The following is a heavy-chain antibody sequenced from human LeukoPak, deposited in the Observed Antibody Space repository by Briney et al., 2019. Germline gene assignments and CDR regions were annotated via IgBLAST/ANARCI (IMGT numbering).Heavy chain of an antibody. V-gene: IGHV4-59*01. CDR1: GGSISSYY. CDR2: IYYSGST. J-gene: IGHJ6*03. Sequence: SETLSLTCTVSGGSISSYYWSWIRQPPGKGLEWIGYIYYSGSTNYNPSLKSRVTISVDTSKNQFSLKLSSVTAADAAVYYCARDADFWSGSGSDYYYYYMDVWGKGTTVTVSS. D-gene: IGHD3-3*01. CDR3: ARDADFWSGSGSDYYYYYMDV.